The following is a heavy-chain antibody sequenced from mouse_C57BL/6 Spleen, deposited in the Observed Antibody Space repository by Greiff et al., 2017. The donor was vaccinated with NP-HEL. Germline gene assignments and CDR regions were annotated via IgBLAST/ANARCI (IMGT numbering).Heavy chain of an antibody. CDR2: ISGGGGNT. J-gene: IGHJ3*01. CDR3: ARRGYGSSYKAWFAY. Sequence: EVKLVESGGGLVKPGGSLKLSCAASGFTFSSYTMSWVRQTPEKRLEWVATISGGGGNTYYPDSVKGRFTISRDNAKNTLYLQMSSLRSEDTALYYCARRGYGSSYKAWFAYWGQGTLVTVSA. D-gene: IGHD1-1*01. CDR1: GFTFSSYT. V-gene: IGHV5-9*01.